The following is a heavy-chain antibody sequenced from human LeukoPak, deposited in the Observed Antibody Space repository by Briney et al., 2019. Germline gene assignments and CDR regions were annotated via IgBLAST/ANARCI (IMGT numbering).Heavy chain of an antibody. Sequence: GGSLRLSCAASGFTFSSYAMSWVRQAPGKGLEWVSAISGSGGSTYYADSVKGRFTISRDNPKNTLYLQMNSLRAGDTAVYYCAKHEGYCSSTSCDGPYYYYYYYMDVWGKGTTVTVSS. V-gene: IGHV3-23*01. CDR2: ISGSGGST. J-gene: IGHJ6*03. CDR3: AKHEGYCSSTSCDGPYYYYYYYMDV. D-gene: IGHD2-2*01. CDR1: GFTFSSYA.